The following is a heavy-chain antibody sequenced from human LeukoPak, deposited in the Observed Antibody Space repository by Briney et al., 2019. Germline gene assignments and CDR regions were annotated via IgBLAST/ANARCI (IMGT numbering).Heavy chain of an antibody. CDR2: INHSGST. J-gene: IGHJ4*02. V-gene: IGHV4-34*01. Sequence: SETLSLTSAVYGGTFSGYYWSWIRQPPGKGLEWIGEINHSGSTNHNPSLKSRVTISVDTSKNQFSLKLTSVTAADTAVYYCARGQRRYSYGYIYWGQGTLVTVSS. CDR3: ARGQRRYSYGYIY. D-gene: IGHD5-18*01. CDR1: GGTFSGYY.